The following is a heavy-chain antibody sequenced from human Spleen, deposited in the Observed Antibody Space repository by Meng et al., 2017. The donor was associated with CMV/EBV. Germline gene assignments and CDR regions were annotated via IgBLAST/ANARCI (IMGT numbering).Heavy chain of an antibody. Sequence: GESLKISCVATGFSFNNYWMHWVRQAPGKGLVWVSRINSHGDSTNYVDSVKGRFIISRDNTKNTLYLQMNSLRVEDTAVYYCAKDSSMNWFDPWGQGTLVTVSS. V-gene: IGHV3-74*01. D-gene: IGHD6-6*01. CDR2: INSHGDST. CDR3: AKDSSMNWFDP. J-gene: IGHJ5*02. CDR1: GFSFNNYW.